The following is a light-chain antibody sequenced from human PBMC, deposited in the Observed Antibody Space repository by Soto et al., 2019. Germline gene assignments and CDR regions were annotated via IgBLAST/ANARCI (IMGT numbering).Light chain of an antibody. CDR1: QYVSTN. J-gene: IGKJ1*01. Sequence: EIVMTQSPVTLSVSPGERAALSCRASQYVSTNLAWYQQKPGQAPRLLIYGASTRATGIPARFSGSGSGTDFTLTITSLQSDDFAFYYCQQYNDWQTFGQGTKVEVK. V-gene: IGKV3-15*01. CDR3: QQYNDWQT. CDR2: GAS.